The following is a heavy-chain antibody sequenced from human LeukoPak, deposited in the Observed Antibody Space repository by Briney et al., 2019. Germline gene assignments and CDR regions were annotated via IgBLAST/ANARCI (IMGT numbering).Heavy chain of an antibody. J-gene: IGHJ4*02. CDR2: ISWNSDTR. CDR3: ARDPDLSSGWYLNYFDY. CDR1: GFTFDDYA. D-gene: IGHD6-19*01. Sequence: GGSLRLSCAVSGFTFDDYAMHWVRQVPGKGLEWVAGISWNSDTRGYVDSVKGRFTISRDNAKNSLYLQMNSLRAEDTALYYCARDPDLSSGWYLNYFDYWGQGTLVTVSS. V-gene: IGHV3-9*01.